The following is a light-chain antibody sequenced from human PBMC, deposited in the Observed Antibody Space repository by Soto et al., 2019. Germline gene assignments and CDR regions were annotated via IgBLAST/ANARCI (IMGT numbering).Light chain of an antibody. J-gene: IGKJ3*01. Sequence: AIQLTQSPSSLSASVGDRVTITCRASQGLNSNLAWYQQKPGKAPKLLMYAESTLQKGVPSRFSGNGSGTDFTLTISSLQPEDFATYYCQQSSNYFTFGPGTKVDI. CDR1: QGLNSN. CDR3: QQSSNYFT. V-gene: IGKV1D-13*01. CDR2: AES.